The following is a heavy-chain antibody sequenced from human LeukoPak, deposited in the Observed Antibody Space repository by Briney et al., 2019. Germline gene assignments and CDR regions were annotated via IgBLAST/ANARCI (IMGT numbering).Heavy chain of an antibody. Sequence: GGSLRLSCAASGFTFSSYSMNWVRQAPGKGLEWVSSISSSSSSYIYYADSVKGRFTISRDNAKNSLYLQMNSLRAEDTAVYYCASPACSSTSCYSGLDVWGKGTTVTVSS. CDR1: GFTFSSYS. V-gene: IGHV3-21*01. CDR2: ISSSSSSYI. CDR3: ASPACSSTSCYSGLDV. J-gene: IGHJ6*04. D-gene: IGHD2-2*01.